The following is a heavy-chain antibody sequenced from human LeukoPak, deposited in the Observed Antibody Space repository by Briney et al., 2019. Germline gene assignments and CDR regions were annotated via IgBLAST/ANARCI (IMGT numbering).Heavy chain of an antibody. D-gene: IGHD3-10*01. Sequence: PGGSLRLSCAASGFTFDDYGLSWVRQAPGKGLVWVSRINSDGSRTSYADSVKGRFTISRDNAKNTLYLQMNSLRAEYTAVYYCARGPMVRTNLFDYWGQGTLVTVSS. CDR2: INSDGSRT. CDR3: ARGPMVRTNLFDY. J-gene: IGHJ4*02. CDR1: GFTFDDYG. V-gene: IGHV3-74*01.